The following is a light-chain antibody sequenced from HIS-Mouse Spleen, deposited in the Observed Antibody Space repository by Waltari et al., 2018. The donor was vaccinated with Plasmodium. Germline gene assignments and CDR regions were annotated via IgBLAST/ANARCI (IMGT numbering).Light chain of an antibody. Sequence: EIVMTQSQATLSVSPGESATLSCRASQSVSSNLAWYQQKPGQAPRLLIYGAATRATGIPARFSGSGSGTEFTLTISSMQSEDFAVYYCQQYNNWPPTWTFGQGTKVEIK. CDR2: GAA. J-gene: IGKJ1*01. CDR3: QQYNNWPPTWT. CDR1: QSVSSN. V-gene: IGKV3-15*01.